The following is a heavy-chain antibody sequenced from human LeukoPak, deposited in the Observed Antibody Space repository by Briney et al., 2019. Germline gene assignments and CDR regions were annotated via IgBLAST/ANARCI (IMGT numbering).Heavy chain of an antibody. CDR3: ARTDTAMATDAFDI. V-gene: IGHV1-2*02. Sequence: ASVKVSCKASGYTFTGYHIHWVRQAPGQGLEWMGWINPNSGGTNYAQKFQGRVTMTRDTSISTAYMELSRLRSDDTAVYYCARTDTAMATDAFDIWGQGTMVTVSS. D-gene: IGHD5-18*01. CDR1: GYTFTGYH. CDR2: INPNSGGT. J-gene: IGHJ3*02.